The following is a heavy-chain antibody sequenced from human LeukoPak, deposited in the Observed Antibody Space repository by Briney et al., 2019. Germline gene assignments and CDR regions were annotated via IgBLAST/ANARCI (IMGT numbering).Heavy chain of an antibody. CDR3: ARQDYYYMDV. Sequence: PSETLSLTCTVSGGSISSSSYYWGWIRQPPGKGLEWIGSIYFSGSTYYNPSLKSRVTISVDTSKNQFSLKLSSVTAADTAVYYCARQDYYYMDVWGKGTTVTVSS. V-gene: IGHV4-39*07. CDR1: GGSISSSSYY. CDR2: IYFSGST. J-gene: IGHJ6*03.